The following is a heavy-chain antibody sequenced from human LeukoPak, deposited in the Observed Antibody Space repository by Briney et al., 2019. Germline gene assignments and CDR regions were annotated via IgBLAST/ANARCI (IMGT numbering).Heavy chain of an antibody. Sequence: GESLKISCKGSGYSFTSYWIGWVRQMPGKGLEWMGIIYPGDSHTRYGPSFQGQVTILADKSISTAYVQWSSLKASDTAMYYCARFRDSSGWYGSLDSWGQGTLVTVSS. D-gene: IGHD6-19*01. CDR1: GYSFTSYW. CDR3: ARFRDSSGWYGSLDS. V-gene: IGHV5-51*01. J-gene: IGHJ4*02. CDR2: IYPGDSHT.